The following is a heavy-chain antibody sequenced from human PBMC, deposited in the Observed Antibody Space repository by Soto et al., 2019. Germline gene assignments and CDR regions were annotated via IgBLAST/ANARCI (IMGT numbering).Heavy chain of an antibody. CDR3: AKNRGSGSPYYYNMEV. CDR2: ISGSTGKT. D-gene: IGHD3-10*01. CDR1: GFTFRTYA. V-gene: IGHV3-23*01. Sequence: GALRLSCAASGFTFRTYAMSWVRQAPGKGLEWVSVISGSTGKTYYADSVKGRFTISRDNSKNTLSLQMNSLRGEDTAVYFCAKNRGSGSPYYYNMEVWGQGTMVTVSS. J-gene: IGHJ6*02.